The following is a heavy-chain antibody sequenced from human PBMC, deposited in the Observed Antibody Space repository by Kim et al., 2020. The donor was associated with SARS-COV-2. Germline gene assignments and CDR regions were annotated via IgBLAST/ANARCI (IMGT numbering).Heavy chain of an antibody. D-gene: IGHD3-10*01. J-gene: IGHJ5*02. V-gene: IGHV4-34*01. CDR2: INHSGST. CDR1: GGSFSGYY. Sequence: SETLSLTCAVYGGSFSGYYWSWIRQPPGKGLEWIGEINHSGSTNYNPSLKSRVTISVDTSKNQFSLKLSSVTAADTAVYYCARGYHPYYYGSGSYSGWFDPWGQGTLVTVSS. CDR3: ARGYHPYYYGSGSYSGWFDP.